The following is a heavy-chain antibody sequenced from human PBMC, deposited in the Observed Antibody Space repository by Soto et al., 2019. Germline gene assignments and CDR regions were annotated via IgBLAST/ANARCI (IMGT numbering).Heavy chain of an antibody. J-gene: IGHJ1*01. V-gene: IGHV3-53*01. CDR2: IYSGGST. CDR3: ARARVESGYAEYFQH. Sequence: EVQLVESGGGLIQPGGSLRLSCAASGFTVSSNYMSWVRQAPGKGLEWVSGIYSGGSTYYADSVKGRFTISRDNAKNTLYLPMNSLRAEDTAVYYCARARVESGYAEYFQHWGQGTLVTVSS. D-gene: IGHD3-22*01. CDR1: GFTVSSNY.